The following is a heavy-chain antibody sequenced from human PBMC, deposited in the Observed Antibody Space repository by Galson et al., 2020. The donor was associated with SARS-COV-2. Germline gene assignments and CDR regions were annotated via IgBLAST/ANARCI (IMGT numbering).Heavy chain of an antibody. CDR3: ARETPRSTYYRGGIDF. J-gene: IGHJ4*02. CDR2: VYHSGST. D-gene: IGHD3-22*01. CDR1: DYSISSNYY. V-gene: IGHV4-38-2*02. Sequence: SEPLSLTCKVSDYSISSNYYWGWIRQPPGKGLEWIGSVYHSGSTFYNPSLRSRVTISVDTSKNQFSLKMNSVTAADTAVYYCARETPRSTYYRGGIDFWGQGTLVTVSS.